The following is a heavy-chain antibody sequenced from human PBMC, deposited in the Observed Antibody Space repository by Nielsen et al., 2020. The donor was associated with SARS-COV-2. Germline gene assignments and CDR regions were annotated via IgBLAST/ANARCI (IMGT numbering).Heavy chain of an antibody. J-gene: IGHJ6*02. CDR3: ARVSSMWLTYMDV. Sequence: GGSLRLSCAASGFTFNNYWMNWVRQAPGKGLEWVANIEEDGSEKFYLDSVKGRFTISRDNAKNSLYLQMNSLRAEDTAVYYCARVSSMWLTYMDVWGQETTVTVSS. V-gene: IGHV3-7*01. CDR1: GFTFNNYW. D-gene: IGHD6-19*01. CDR2: IEEDGSEK.